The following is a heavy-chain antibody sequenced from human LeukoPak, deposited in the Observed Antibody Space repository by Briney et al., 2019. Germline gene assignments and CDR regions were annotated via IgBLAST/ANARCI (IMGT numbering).Heavy chain of an antibody. D-gene: IGHD6-19*01. Sequence: SETLSLTCTVSGYSISSGYYWGWIRQPPGKGLEWIGVYHVGSTYYNPSLKSRVTISVDTSKNQFSLKLSSVTAADTAVYYCARAVAGRPFDYWGQGTLVTVSS. J-gene: IGHJ4*02. CDR3: ARAVAGRPFDY. V-gene: IGHV4-38-2*02. CDR2: VYHVGST. CDR1: GYSISSGYY.